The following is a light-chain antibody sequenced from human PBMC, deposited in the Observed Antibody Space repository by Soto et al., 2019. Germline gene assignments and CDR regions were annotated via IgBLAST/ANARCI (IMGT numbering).Light chain of an antibody. V-gene: IGLV2-14*01. J-gene: IGLJ1*01. Sequence: QSALTQPASVSGSPGQSITISCTGTSSDIGTYNHVSWYQQHPGKAPQLIIYEVSNRPSGLSDRFSASKSGNTASLTISGRQPEDEADYYCCSFPTSSTLVFGTGTKLTAL. CDR1: SSDIGTYNH. CDR2: EVS. CDR3: CSFPTSSTLV.